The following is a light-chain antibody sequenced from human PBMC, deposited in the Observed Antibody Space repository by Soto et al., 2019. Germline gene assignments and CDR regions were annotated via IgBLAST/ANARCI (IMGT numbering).Light chain of an antibody. Sequence: QAVVTQSPSASASLGASVNLTCTLSSGHSSDAIAWHQQQPEKGPRFLMKLNSDGSHTKGDGIPGRFSGSSSGAECYLTISSLQSEDEADYYCQTWGTGIQVFGGGTKLTVL. CDR3: QTWGTGIQV. CDR1: SGHSSDA. V-gene: IGLV4-69*01. J-gene: IGLJ2*01. CDR2: LNSDGSH.